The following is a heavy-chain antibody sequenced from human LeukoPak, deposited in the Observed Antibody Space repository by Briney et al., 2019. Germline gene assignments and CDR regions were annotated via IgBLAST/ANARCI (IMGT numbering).Heavy chain of an antibody. J-gene: IGHJ6*04. CDR2: TIPIFGTA. CDR1: GGTFSSYA. D-gene: IGHD3-9*01. CDR3: ARSAPHYDILTGQYYYGMDV. Sequence: SVKVSCKASGGTFSSYAISWVRQAPGQGLEWMRGTIPIFGTANYAQKFQGRVTITADKSTSTAYMELSSLRSEDTAVYYCARSAPHYDILTGQYYYGMDVWGKGTTVTVSS. V-gene: IGHV1-69*06.